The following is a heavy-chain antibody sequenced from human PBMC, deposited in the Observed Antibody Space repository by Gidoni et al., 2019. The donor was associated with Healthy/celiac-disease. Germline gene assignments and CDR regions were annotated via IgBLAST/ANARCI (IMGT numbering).Heavy chain of an antibody. J-gene: IGHJ6*02. CDR3: ARDPHVQILGGLDV. D-gene: IGHD3-10*02. Sequence: EVKLVESGGGLVKPGGSLRLSCAASGFTFDTYAMNWVRQAPGKGLEWVSSISSRGGYIYYADSVKGRFTISRDNAQSSLFLQMNSLRGEDTAVYYCARDPHVQILGGLDVWGQGTTVTVSS. CDR1: GFTFDTYA. CDR2: ISSRGGYI. V-gene: IGHV3-21*06.